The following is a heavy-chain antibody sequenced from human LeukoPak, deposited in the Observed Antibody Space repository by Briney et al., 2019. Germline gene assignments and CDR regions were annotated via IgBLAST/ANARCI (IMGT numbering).Heavy chain of an antibody. CDR3: ARVTVPEEKGFDY. CDR2: ISSNGGST. J-gene: IGHJ4*02. Sequence: GGSLRLSCSASGFTFSSYGMHWVRQAPGKGLEYVSAISSNGGSTYYADSAKGRFTISRDNSKNTLYLQMNSLRVEDTAVYYCARVTVPEEKGFDYWGQGTLVTVSS. V-gene: IGHV3-64*04. CDR1: GFTFSSYG. D-gene: IGHD3-10*01.